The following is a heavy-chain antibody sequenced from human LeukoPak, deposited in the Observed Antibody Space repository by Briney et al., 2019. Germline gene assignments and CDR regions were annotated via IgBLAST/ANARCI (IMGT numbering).Heavy chain of an antibody. J-gene: IGHJ4*02. CDR1: GVSITLYY. Sequence: PSETLSLTCTVSGVSITLYYWTWIRQSPKKGLEWIGDISNSVSNYNHSLSSRLTISTDTSKNHFSLRLTSVSAADTAVYYCARGNYDILSDYSLYSPRGGFDHWGQGILVTVSS. D-gene: IGHD3-9*01. V-gene: IGHV4-59*01. CDR2: ISNSVS. CDR3: ARGNYDILSDYSLYSPRGGFDH.